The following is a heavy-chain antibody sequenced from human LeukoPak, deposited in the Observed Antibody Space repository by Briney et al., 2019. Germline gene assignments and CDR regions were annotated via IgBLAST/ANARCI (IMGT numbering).Heavy chain of an antibody. CDR1: GYRFSNYA. D-gene: IGHD5-24*01. CDR3: AFGRDGYAHFLDY. J-gene: IGHJ4*02. V-gene: IGHV3-23*01. Sequence: PGGSLRLSCSTSGYRFSNYAMSWFRQAPGKGLEWVSSVTGSGADTYYAGSVQGRFTVSRDNTKNTLFLHMNNLRAEDTAKYYCAFGRDGYAHFLDYWGQGTLVTVSS. CDR2: VTGSGADT.